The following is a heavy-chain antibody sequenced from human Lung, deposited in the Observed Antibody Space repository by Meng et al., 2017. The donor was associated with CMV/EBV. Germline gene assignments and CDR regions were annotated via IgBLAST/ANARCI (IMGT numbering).Heavy chain of an antibody. J-gene: IGHJ4*02. CDR1: GGSFSGYY. Sequence: GSLRLSCAVYGGSFSGYYWSWIRQPPGKGLEWIGENNHSGSTNYNPSLKSRVTISVDTSKNQFSLKLSSVTAADTAVYYCARSPWQQRGDFDYWGQGTLVTVSS. V-gene: IGHV4-34*01. CDR2: NNHSGST. CDR3: ARSPWQQRGDFDY. D-gene: IGHD6-13*01.